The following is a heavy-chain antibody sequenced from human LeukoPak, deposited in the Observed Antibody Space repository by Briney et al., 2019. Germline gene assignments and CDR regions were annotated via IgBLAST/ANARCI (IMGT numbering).Heavy chain of an antibody. J-gene: IGHJ5*02. CDR3: ARDLDRAYYGSGGHWFDP. V-gene: IGHV1-69*01. CDR2: IIPIFGTA. CDR1: GGTFSSYA. Sequence: SVKVSCKASGGTFSSYAISWVRQAPGQGLEWMGGIIPIFGTANYAQKFQGRVTITADESTSTAYMELSSLRAEDTAVYYCARDLDRAYYGSGGHWFDPWGQGTLVTVSS. D-gene: IGHD3-10*01.